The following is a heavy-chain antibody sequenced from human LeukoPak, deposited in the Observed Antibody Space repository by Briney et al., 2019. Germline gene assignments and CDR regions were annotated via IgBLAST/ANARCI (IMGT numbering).Heavy chain of an antibody. CDR3: VRKGGGNPGAFDI. CDR1: GYSFTDYW. J-gene: IGHJ3*02. D-gene: IGHD4-23*01. V-gene: IGHV5-51*01. CDR2: VNPADSDG. Sequence: GESLKISCKGSGYSFTDYWIAWVRQMPGKGLEWMGIVNPADSDGRYTPSFQGQVTISPDKSISTAYLQWSSLKASDTAMYYCVRKGGGNPGAFDIWGQGTMVTVSS.